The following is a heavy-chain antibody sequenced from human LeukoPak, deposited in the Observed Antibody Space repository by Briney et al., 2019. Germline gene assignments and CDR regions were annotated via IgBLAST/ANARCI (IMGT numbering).Heavy chain of an antibody. CDR2: SNPNSGGT. CDR1: VYTFTGYY. Sequence: ASVKVSCKASVYTFTGYYLHWVRQAPGQGLEWMGWSNPNSGGTNYAQKFQGRLTMTRDTAISTAYMELSRLRSDDTAVYYCARFEAYYDILTGYYHGYYGMDVWGQGTTVTVSS. D-gene: IGHD3-9*01. V-gene: IGHV1-2*02. J-gene: IGHJ6*02. CDR3: ARFEAYYDILTGYYHGYYGMDV.